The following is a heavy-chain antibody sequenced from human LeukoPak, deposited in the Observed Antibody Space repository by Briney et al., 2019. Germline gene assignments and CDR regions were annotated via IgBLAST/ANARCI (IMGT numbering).Heavy chain of an antibody. J-gene: IGHJ5*02. CDR3: TRDVSKPRGSYSLP. D-gene: IGHD1-26*01. CDR2: TKNKTNRVTT. V-gene: IGHV3-49*02. Sequence: WICRAPGKGLEWVGFTKNKTNRVTTEYAASVKGRSTISRDDSKSIAYLQMNSLKTEDTAVYYYTRDVSKPRGSYSLPWGQGTLVTVSS.